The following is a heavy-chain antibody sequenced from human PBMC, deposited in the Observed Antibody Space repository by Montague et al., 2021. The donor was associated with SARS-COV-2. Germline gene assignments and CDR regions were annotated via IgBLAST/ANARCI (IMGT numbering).Heavy chain of an antibody. CDR1: GGSFSGYY. CDR2: INHSGSA. D-gene: IGHD3-16*01. V-gene: IGHV4-34*01. J-gene: IGHJ4*02. Sequence: SETLSLTCAVYGGSFSGYYWSWIRQPLGKGLEWIGEINHSGSANYNPSLKSRVTLSLGTSSNPFSLKLTSVTAADTAVYYCARGLDHNKGGDYWGQGILVIVSS. CDR3: ARGLDHNKGGDY.